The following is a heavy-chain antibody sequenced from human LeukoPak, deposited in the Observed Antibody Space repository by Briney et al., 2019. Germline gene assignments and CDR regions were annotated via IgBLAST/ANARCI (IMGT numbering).Heavy chain of an antibody. Sequence: GGSLRLSCETSGLTAGFTFSTSSMTWFRQAPGMGLEWVAEIGPDGSGPVYVDSVKGRFTISRDNAKNSLYLQMNSLRVEETAVYYCARDFSWRQFDYWGQGTLVTVSS. V-gene: IGHV3-7*01. CDR2: IGPDGSGP. J-gene: IGHJ4*02. CDR1: GLTAGFTFSTSS. CDR3: ARDFSWRQFDY.